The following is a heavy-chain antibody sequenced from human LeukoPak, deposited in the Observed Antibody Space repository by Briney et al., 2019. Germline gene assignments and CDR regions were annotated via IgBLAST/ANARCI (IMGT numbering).Heavy chain of an antibody. V-gene: IGHV4-59*01. CDR1: GGSFSTYY. J-gene: IGHJ1*01. CDR2: IYHSGST. Sequence: SETLSLTCTVSGGSFSTYYWNWIRQPPGKGLEWIGYIYHSGSTNYNPSLQSRVTISVDTSKNQFSLNLNSVTAADTAVYYCARGGAARLHFQNWGQGTLVTVSS. CDR3: ARGGAARLHFQN. D-gene: IGHD6-6*01.